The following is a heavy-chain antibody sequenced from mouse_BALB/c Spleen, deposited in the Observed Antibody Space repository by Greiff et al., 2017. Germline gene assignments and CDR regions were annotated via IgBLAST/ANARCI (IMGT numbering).Heavy chain of an antibody. Sequence: EVQGVESGGGLVKPGGSLKLSCAASGFTFSSYAMSWVRQSPEKRLEWVAEISSGGSYTYYPDTVTGRFTISRDNAKNTLYLEMSSLRSEDTAMYYCAKFRYDDGYYAMDYWGQGTSVTVSS. J-gene: IGHJ4*01. CDR2: ISSGGSYT. D-gene: IGHD2-14*01. CDR1: GFTFSSYA. V-gene: IGHV5-9-4*01. CDR3: AKFRYDDGYYAMDY.